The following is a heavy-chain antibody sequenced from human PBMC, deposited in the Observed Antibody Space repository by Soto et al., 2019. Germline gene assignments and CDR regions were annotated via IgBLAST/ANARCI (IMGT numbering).Heavy chain of an antibody. J-gene: IGHJ4*02. V-gene: IGHV3-53*01. D-gene: IGHD2-15*01. CDR2: IYSGGST. CDR3: ARGGYCSGGSCFVKSGWLDIDY. CDR1: GFTVSSNY. Sequence: EVQLVESGGGLIQPGGSLRLSCAASGFTVSSNYMSWVRQAPGKGLEWVSVIYSGGSTYYADSVKGRFTISRDNSKNTLYLQMNSVRAEDTAVYYCARGGYCSGGSCFVKSGWLDIDYWGQGTLVTVSS.